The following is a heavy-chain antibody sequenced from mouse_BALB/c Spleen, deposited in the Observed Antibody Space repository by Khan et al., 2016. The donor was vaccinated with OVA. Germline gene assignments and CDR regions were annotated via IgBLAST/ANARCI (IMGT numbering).Heavy chain of an antibody. D-gene: IGHD2-3*01. J-gene: IGHJ2*01. CDR2: ISYSGTT. CDR1: GYSITSDYA. V-gene: IGHV3-2*02. CDR3: ARSDGGDFDY. Sequence: EVQLQESGPGLVKPSQSLSLTCTVTGYSITSDYAWNWIRQFPGNKLEWMGYISYSGTTKYNPSLKSRISITRDTSKNQFFLQLNSVTIEDTATYYCARSDGGDFDYWGQGTTLTVSS.